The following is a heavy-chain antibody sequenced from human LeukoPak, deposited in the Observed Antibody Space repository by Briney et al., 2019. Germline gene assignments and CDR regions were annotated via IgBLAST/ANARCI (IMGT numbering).Heavy chain of an antibody. CDR2: INHSGST. J-gene: IGHJ4*02. CDR1: GGSFSGYY. V-gene: IGHV4-34*01. D-gene: IGHD3-10*01. Sequence: PSETLSLTCAVYGGSFSGYYWSWIRQPPGKGLEWIGEINHSGSTNYNPSLKSRVTISVDTSKNQFSLKLSSVTAADTAVYYCARLRYGSGSTFFDYWGQGTLVTVSS. CDR3: ARLRYGSGSTFFDY.